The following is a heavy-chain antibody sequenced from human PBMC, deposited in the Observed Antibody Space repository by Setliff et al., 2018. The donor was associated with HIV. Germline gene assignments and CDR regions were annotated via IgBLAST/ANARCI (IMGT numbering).Heavy chain of an antibody. CDR1: GGSISSGYYY. CDR2: IYYSGST. CDR3: ARGTPDHEVWYFDL. J-gene: IGHJ2*01. Sequence: TSETLSLTCTVSGGSISSGYYYWSWIRQHPGKGLEWIGYIYYSGSTYYNPSPKSRVTISVETSKNQFSLKLSSVTAADAAIYYCARGTPDHEVWYFDLWGRGTLVTVS. V-gene: IGHV4-31*03.